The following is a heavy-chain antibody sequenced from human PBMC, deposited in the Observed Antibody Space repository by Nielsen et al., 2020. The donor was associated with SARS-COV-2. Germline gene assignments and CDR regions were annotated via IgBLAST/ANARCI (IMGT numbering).Heavy chain of an antibody. J-gene: IGHJ4*02. CDR1: GFTVSSNY. CDR3: AAAPSGDYGGY. V-gene: IGHV3-53*01. CDR2: IYSGGST. Sequence: GESLKISCAASGFTVSSNYMSWVRQAPGKGLEWVSVIYSGGSTYYADSVKGRFTISRHNSKNTLYLQMNSLRAEDTAVYYCAAAPSGDYGGYWGQGTLVTVSS. D-gene: IGHD4-23*01.